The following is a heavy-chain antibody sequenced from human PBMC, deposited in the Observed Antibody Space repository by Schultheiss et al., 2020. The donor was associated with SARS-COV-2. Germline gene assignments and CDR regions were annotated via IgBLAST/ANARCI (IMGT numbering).Heavy chain of an antibody. CDR2: IYSGGST. Sequence: GGSLRLSCAASGFTFSDYYMSWVRQAPGKGLEWVSVIYSGGSTYYADSVKGRFTISRDNSKNTLYLQMNSLRAEDTAVYYCARDGKLWWFGELLFYYYMDVWGKGTTVTVSS. CDR1: GFTFSDYY. D-gene: IGHD3-10*01. CDR3: ARDGKLWWFGELLFYYYMDV. V-gene: IGHV3-66*02. J-gene: IGHJ6*03.